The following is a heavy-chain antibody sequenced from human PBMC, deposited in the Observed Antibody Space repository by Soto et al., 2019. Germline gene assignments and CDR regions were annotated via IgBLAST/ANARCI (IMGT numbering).Heavy chain of an antibody. CDR1: GFTVSTND. Sequence: GGSLRLSCAASGFTVSTNDMNWVRQAPGKGLEWVSFMCSGGSTYYADSVKGRFTISRDNSKNTLYLQMNSLRAEDTAVYYCARDTGGSGSYSPGDYWGQGTLVTVSS. D-gene: IGHD3-10*01. CDR3: ARDTGGSGSYSPGDY. CDR2: MCSGGST. V-gene: IGHV3-53*01. J-gene: IGHJ4*02.